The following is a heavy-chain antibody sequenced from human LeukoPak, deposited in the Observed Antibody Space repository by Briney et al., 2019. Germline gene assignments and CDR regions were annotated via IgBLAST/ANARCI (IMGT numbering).Heavy chain of an antibody. V-gene: IGHV1-8*01. Sequence: ASVNVSCKASGYTFTSYDINWVRQATGQGLEWMGWMNPNSGNTGYAQKFQGRVTMTRNTSISTAYMELSSLRSEDTAVYYCANRGSYCSGGSCYDSWGQGTLVTVSS. D-gene: IGHD2-15*01. CDR2: MNPNSGNT. CDR1: GYTFTSYD. CDR3: ANRGSYCSGGSCYDS. J-gene: IGHJ4*02.